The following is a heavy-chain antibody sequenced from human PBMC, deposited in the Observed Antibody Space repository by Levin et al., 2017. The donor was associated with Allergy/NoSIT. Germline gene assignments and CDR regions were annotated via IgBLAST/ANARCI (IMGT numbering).Heavy chain of an antibody. Sequence: SVKVSCKASGGTFSSYAISWVRQAPGQGLEWMGGIIPIFGTANYAQKFQGRVTITADKSTSTAYMELSSLRSEDTAVYYCASSRLRTALEWLFGGFDPWGQGTLVTVSS. V-gene: IGHV1-69*06. J-gene: IGHJ5*02. CDR2: IIPIFGTA. CDR1: GGTFSSYA. CDR3: ASSRLRTALEWLFGGFDP. D-gene: IGHD3-3*01.